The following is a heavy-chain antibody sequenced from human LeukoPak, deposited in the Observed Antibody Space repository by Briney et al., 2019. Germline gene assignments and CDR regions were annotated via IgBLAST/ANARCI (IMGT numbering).Heavy chain of an antibody. CDR3: ARDQEGFDY. J-gene: IGHJ4*02. CDR2: IYPRDGST. V-gene: IGHV1-46*01. CDR1: GYTSTSNY. Sequence: ASVKVSCRASGYTSTSNYIHWVRQAPGQGLEWMGMIYPRDGSTSYAQKFLGRVTVTRDTSTSTVHMELSGLRSEDTAVYYCARDQEGFDYWGQGTLVTVSS.